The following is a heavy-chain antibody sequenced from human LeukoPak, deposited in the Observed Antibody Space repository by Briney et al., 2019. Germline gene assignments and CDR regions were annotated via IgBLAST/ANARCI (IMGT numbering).Heavy chain of an antibody. CDR1: GGSISSYY. CDR2: IYYSGST. D-gene: IGHD6-13*01. V-gene: IGHV4-59*08. J-gene: IGHJ4*02. CDR3: ARQIAAAGDNDY. Sequence: SETLSLTCTVSGGSISSYYWSWIRRPPGKGLEWIGYIYYSGSTNYNPSLKSRVTLSVDTSKNQFSLKLSSVTAADTAVYYCARQIAAAGDNDYWGQGTLVTVSS.